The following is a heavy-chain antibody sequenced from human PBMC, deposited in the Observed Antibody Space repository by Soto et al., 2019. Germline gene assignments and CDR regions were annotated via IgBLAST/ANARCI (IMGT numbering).Heavy chain of an antibody. Sequence: QVQLVESGGGVGQPGRSLRLSCAASGFTFSSYGMHWVRQAPGKGLEWVAVIWYDGSNKYYADSVKGRFTISRDNSKNTRDLQMNSLRSEDTAGYYCARFSKHEYFQHWGQGTMVTVSS. CDR2: IWYDGSNK. J-gene: IGHJ1*01. V-gene: IGHV3-33*01. CDR1: GFTFSSYG. D-gene: IGHD4-4*01. CDR3: ARFSKHEYFQH.